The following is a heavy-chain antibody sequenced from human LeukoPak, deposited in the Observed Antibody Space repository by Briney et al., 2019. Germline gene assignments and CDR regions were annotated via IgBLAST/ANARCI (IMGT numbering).Heavy chain of an antibody. J-gene: IGHJ4*02. V-gene: IGHV3-30*02. CDR1: GFPFRSYG. CDR3: AKDNDGWAFDY. Sequence: GGSLRLSCAASGFPFRSYGMHWVRQAPGKGLEWVAFIPYDGSSKNYADSVKGRFTISRDNPKNTLYLQVISLRAEDTAIYYCAKDNDGWAFDYWGQGTLVTVSS. D-gene: IGHD5-24*01. CDR2: IPYDGSSK.